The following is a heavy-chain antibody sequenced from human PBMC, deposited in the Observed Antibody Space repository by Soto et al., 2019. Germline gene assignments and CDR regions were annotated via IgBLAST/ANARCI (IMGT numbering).Heavy chain of an antibody. J-gene: IGHJ6*02. D-gene: IGHD3-3*01. V-gene: IGHV4-34*01. CDR2: INHSGST. CDR1: GGSFSGYY. Sequence: SETLSLTCAVYGGSFSGYYWSWIRQPPGKGLEWIGEINHSGSTNYNPSLKSRVTISVDTSKNQFSLKLSSVTAADTAVYYCARTTIFGVVTAQDYYYYGMDVWGQGTTVTVSS. CDR3: ARTTIFGVVTAQDYYYYGMDV.